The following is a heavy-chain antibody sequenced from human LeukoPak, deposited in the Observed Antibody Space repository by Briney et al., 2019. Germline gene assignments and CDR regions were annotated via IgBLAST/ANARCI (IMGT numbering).Heavy chain of an antibody. CDR3: AGNSSSWYSYYYYGMDV. Sequence: GGSLRLSCAASGFTFSSYWMHWVRQAPGKGLVWVSRINSDGSSTGYADSVKGRFTISRDNAKNTLYLQMNSLRAEDTAVYYCAGNSSSWYSYYYYGMDVWGQGTTVTVSS. CDR1: GFTFSSYW. D-gene: IGHD6-13*01. CDR2: INSDGSST. J-gene: IGHJ6*02. V-gene: IGHV3-74*01.